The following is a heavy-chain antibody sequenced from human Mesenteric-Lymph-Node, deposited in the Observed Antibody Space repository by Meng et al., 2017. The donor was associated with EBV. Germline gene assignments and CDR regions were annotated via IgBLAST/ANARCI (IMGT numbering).Heavy chain of an antibody. CDR2: IWYDGTKT. D-gene: IGHD2-15*01. CDR3: VGSGVVVATLDF. Sequence: GDVLGSGGGVVKPWRSLRLSCSASGFTFSRQGMHWVRQAPGKGLEWVAGIWYDGTKTYYAESVEGRFTISRDNSKNTLYLQMNSLRVEDTTVYYCVGSGVVVATLDFWGQGTLVTVSS. CDR1: GFTFSRQG. V-gene: IGHV3-33*01. J-gene: IGHJ4*02.